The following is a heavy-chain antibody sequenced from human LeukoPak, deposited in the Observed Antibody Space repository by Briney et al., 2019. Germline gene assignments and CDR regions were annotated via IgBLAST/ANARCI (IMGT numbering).Heavy chain of an antibody. CDR1: GFTVSTNY. V-gene: IGHV3-66*01. CDR3: AKDGDYVPDY. Sequence: GGSLCPSRAASGFTVSTNYISWVRQAPGKGPEWISIIYRSGETYYADPVKGRFTISRDNSKNTLYLQMNRLRAEDTAVYYCAKDGDYVPDYWGQGTLASVSS. CDR2: IYRSGET. D-gene: IGHD4-17*01. J-gene: IGHJ4*02.